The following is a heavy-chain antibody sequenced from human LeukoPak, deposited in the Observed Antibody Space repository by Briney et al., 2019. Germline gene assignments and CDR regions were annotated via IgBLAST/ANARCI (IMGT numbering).Heavy chain of an antibody. CDR2: IKPDESGK. CDR1: GFSFSSYW. D-gene: IGHD1-26*01. J-gene: IGHJ4*02. CDR3: AKGGPSGAPIDY. V-gene: IGHV3-7*01. Sequence: GGSLRLSCAASGFSFSSYWMNWVRQAPGKGLEWVATIKPDESGKYYVDSVKDRFTISRDNAKNSLYLQMSSLRADDTAVYYCAKGGPSGAPIDYWGQGTLVTVSS.